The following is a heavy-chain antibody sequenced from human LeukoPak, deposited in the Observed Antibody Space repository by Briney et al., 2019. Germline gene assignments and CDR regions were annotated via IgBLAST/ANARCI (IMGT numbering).Heavy chain of an antibody. CDR3: ARERRSSGWYDAFDM. CDR2: INSDGSDI. D-gene: IGHD6-19*01. V-gene: IGHV3-74*01. Sequence: PGGSLRLSCAASEFTFSSFWMHWVRQAPGKGLVWVSRINSDGSDIRYADSVKGRFTISRDNAKNTLYLQMNSLRAEDTAVYYSARERRSSGWYDAFDMRGQGTMVTVSS. CDR1: EFTFSSFW. J-gene: IGHJ3*02.